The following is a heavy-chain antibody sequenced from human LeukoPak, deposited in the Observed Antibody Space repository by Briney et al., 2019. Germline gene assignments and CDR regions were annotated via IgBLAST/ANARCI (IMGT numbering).Heavy chain of an antibody. CDR1: GFTYSSYW. CDR2: IKQDGSEK. Sequence: GGSLRLSCAASGFTYSSYWMSWVRQAPGKGLEWVANIKQDGSEKYYVDSVKGRFTISRDNAKNSLYLQMNSLRAEDTAVYYCARVVAVAGTRYFDYWGQGTLVTVSS. D-gene: IGHD6-19*01. J-gene: IGHJ4*02. CDR3: ARVVAVAGTRYFDY. V-gene: IGHV3-7*01.